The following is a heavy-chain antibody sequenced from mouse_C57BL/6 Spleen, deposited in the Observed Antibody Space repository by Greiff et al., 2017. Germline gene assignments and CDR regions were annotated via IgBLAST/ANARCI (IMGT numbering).Heavy chain of an antibody. J-gene: IGHJ2*01. CDR2: IDPEDGET. CDR3: ASYYSNYGVVFDY. CDR1: GFNIKDYY. Sequence: EVQLQQSGAELVKPGASVKLSCTASGFNIKDYYMHWVKQRTEQGLEWIGRIDPEDGETKYAPKFPGKATITADTSSNTAYLQLSSLTSEDTAVYYCASYYSNYGVVFDYWGQGTTLTVSS. D-gene: IGHD2-5*01. V-gene: IGHV14-2*01.